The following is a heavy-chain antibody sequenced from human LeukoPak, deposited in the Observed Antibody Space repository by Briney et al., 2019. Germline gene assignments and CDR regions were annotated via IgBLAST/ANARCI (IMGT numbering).Heavy chain of an antibody. Sequence: PSETLSLTCTVSGVSISSSSYYWGWIRQPPGKGLEWIGSIYYSGSTYYNPSLKSRVTISVDKSKNQFSLKLSSVTAADTAVYYCARVDPRIVGATNLDYWGQGTLVTVSS. CDR3: ARVDPRIVGATNLDY. J-gene: IGHJ4*02. CDR2: IYYSGST. D-gene: IGHD1-26*01. V-gene: IGHV4-39*07. CDR1: GVSISSSSYY.